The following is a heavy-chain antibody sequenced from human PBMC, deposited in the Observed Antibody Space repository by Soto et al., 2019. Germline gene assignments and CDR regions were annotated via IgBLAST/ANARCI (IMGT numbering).Heavy chain of an antibody. CDR1: GFTFSDYY. J-gene: IGHJ4*02. V-gene: IGHV3-11*01. CDR3: ARPYYYDSSGYFFTPHY. CDR2: ISSSGSTI. D-gene: IGHD3-22*01. Sequence: GGSLRLSCAASGFTFSDYYMSWIRQAPGKGLEWVSYISSSGSTIYYADSVKGRFTISRDNAKNSLYLQMNSLRAEDTGVYYWARPYYYDSSGYFFTPHYWGQGTLVTVYS.